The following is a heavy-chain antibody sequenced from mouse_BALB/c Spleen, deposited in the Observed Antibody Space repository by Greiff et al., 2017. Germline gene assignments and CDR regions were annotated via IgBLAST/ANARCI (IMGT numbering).Heavy chain of an antibody. CDR1: GDSITSGY. Sequence: EVQVVESGPSLVKPSQTLSLTCSVTGDSITSGYWNWIRKFPGNKLEYMGYISYSGSTYYNPSLKSRISITRDTSKNQYYLQLNSVTTEDTATYYCARYAQIYYDYDGGFAYWGQGTLVTVSA. CDR3: ARYAQIYYDYDGGFAY. J-gene: IGHJ3*01. V-gene: IGHV3-8*02. D-gene: IGHD2-4*01. CDR2: ISYSGST.